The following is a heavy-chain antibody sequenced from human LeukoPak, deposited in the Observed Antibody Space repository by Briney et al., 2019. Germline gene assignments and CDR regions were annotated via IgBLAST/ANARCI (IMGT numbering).Heavy chain of an antibody. CDR1: GGTFSSYA. CDR3: AAYCSSTSCYVLFDP. V-gene: IGHV1-69*06. CDR2: IIPIFGTA. J-gene: IGHJ5*02. D-gene: IGHD2-2*01. Sequence: ASVTVSCKASGGTFSSYAMSWVRQAPGQGLEWMGGIIPIFGTANYAQKFKGRVTLTAHKSTSTAYMELRSLRSEDTAVYYCAAYCSSTSCYVLFDPWGQGTLVTVSS.